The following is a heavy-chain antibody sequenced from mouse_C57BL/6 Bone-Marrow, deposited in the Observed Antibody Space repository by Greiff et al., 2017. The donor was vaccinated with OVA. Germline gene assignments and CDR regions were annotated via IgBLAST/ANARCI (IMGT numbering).Heavy chain of an antibody. V-gene: IGHV5-2*01. J-gene: IGHJ1*03. D-gene: IGHD1-1*01. CDR3: ARLTTVVAGDWYFDV. CDR2: INSDGGST. CDR1: EYEFPSHD. Sequence: DVQLVESGGGLVQPGESLKLSCESNEYEFPSHDMSWVRKTPEERLELVAAINSDGGSTYYPDTVERRFIISRDNTKKTLYLQMSSLRSEDTALYYCARLTTVVAGDWYFDVWGTGTTVTVSS.